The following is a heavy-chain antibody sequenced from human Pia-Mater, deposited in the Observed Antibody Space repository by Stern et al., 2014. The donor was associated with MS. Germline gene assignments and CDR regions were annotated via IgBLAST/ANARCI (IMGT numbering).Heavy chain of an antibody. V-gene: IGHV2-5*02. Sequence: QVPLKESGPTLVKPTQTLTLTCTFSGFSLSTSGAGVTWIRQPPGKALECLAVIYWDDEKRYSPSLKTRPTITRDTSKSQVVLTMTSMDPVDTATYYCAHLFSDASSSWFDPWGQGTLVTVSS. CDR1: GFSLSTSGAG. CDR2: IYWDDEK. J-gene: IGHJ5*02. CDR3: AHLFSDASSSWFDP. D-gene: IGHD6-6*01.